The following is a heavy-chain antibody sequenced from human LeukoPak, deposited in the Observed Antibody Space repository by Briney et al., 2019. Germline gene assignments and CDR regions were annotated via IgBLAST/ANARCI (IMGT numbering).Heavy chain of an antibody. D-gene: IGHD6-13*01. Sequence: SETLSLTCTVSGGSISSSSYYWGWIRQPPGKGLEWIGSIYYSGSTYYNPSLKSRVTISVDTSKNQFSLKLSSVTAADTAVYYCARYPAPYSSSKTRPFDYWGQGTLVTVSS. CDR3: ARYPAPYSSSKTRPFDY. CDR1: GGSISSSSYY. V-gene: IGHV4-39*07. J-gene: IGHJ4*02. CDR2: IYYSGST.